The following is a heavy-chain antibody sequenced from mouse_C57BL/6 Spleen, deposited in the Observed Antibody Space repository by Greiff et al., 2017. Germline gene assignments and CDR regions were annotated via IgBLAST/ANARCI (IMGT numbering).Heavy chain of an antibody. Sequence: EVKLVESGGGLVKPGGSLKLSCAASGFTFSDYGMHWVRQAPEKGLEWVAYISSGSSTIYYADTVKGRFTISRDNAKSTLFLQMTSLRSEDTAMYYWATTIVTTCAMDYWGQGISVTVAS. J-gene: IGHJ4*01. CDR3: ATTIVTTCAMDY. CDR2: ISSGSSTI. CDR1: GFTFSDYG. D-gene: IGHD2-5*01. V-gene: IGHV5-17*01.